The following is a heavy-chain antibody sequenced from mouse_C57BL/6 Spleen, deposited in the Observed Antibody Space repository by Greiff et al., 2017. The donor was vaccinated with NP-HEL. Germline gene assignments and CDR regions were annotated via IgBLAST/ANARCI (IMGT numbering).Heavy chain of an antibody. CDR1: GYTFTDYY. CDR3: ARPDWFAY. V-gene: IGHV1-26*01. CDR2: INPNNGGT. Sequence: EVQLQQSGPELVKPGASVKLSCKASGYTFTDYYMNWVKQSHGKSLEWIGDINPNNGGTSYNQKFKGKATLTVDKSSSTAYMELRSLTSEDSAVYYCARPDWFAYWGQGTLVTVSA. J-gene: IGHJ3*01.